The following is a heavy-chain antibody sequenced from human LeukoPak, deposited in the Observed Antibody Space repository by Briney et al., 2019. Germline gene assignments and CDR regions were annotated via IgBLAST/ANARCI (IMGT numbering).Heavy chain of an antibody. J-gene: IGHJ1*01. D-gene: IGHD3-22*01. Sequence: PSETLSLTCFVSGDSVSRSDSYWDWIRQPPGNGLEWIGTIYYSGRTYYSPSLKSRVTMSVDPSNNQFSLNLRSVTAADTALYYCARRRYYDGSGYLEWGQGTLLSVSS. CDR2: IYYSGRT. CDR3: ARRRYYDGSGYLE. CDR1: GDSVSRSDSY. V-gene: IGHV4-39*01.